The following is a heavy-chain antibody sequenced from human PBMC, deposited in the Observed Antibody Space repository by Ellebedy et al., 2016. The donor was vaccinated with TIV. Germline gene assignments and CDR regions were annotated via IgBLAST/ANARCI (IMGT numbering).Heavy chain of an antibody. CDR3: ARRSSGYCVGVKCTTDFDY. CDR1: GFIFTNYW. V-gene: IGHV3-7*01. CDR2: IKEDGSEK. Sequence: GESLKISXAASGFIFTNYWMTWVRQAPGKGLQWVANIKEDGSEKYHVDSVKGRFTISRDNTKNTLYLQMNSLRAEDTGVYYCARRSSGYCVGVKCTTDFDYWGQGSLVTVSS. J-gene: IGHJ4*02. D-gene: IGHD2-2*03.